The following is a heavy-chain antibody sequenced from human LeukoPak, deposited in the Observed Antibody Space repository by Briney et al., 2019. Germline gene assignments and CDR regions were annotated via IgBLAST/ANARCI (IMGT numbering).Heavy chain of an antibody. V-gene: IGHV4-59*08. Sequence: SETLSLTCTVSGGPISAYYWNWIRQPPGKGLESIGYIHYSGSTNYNPSLESRVTISVDTSKSQFSLNLNSVTATDTAVYYWARSATMLRESSILYWGQGTLVTVSS. D-gene: IGHD3-10*01. J-gene: IGHJ4*02. CDR2: IHYSGST. CDR1: GGPISAYY. CDR3: ARSATMLRESSILY.